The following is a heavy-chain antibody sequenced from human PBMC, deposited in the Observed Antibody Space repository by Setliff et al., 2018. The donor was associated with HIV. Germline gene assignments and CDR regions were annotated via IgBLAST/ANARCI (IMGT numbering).Heavy chain of an antibody. D-gene: IGHD6-13*01. V-gene: IGHV1-3*01. CDR2: INAGNGHT. J-gene: IGHJ4*02. CDR1: GYTFSRYA. CDR3: ALSGYSSSWYGY. Sequence: ASVKVSCKTSGYTFSRYAMHWVRQAPGQRLEWMGWINAGNGHTKYSQKFQGRVTITRDTSASTVYMELSSLRSGDTAVYYCALSGYSSSWYGYWGQGTLVTVSS.